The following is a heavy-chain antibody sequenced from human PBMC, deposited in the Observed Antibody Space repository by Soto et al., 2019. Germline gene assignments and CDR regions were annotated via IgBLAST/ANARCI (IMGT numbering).Heavy chain of an antibody. CDR2: IIPIFGTA. CDR1: GGTFSSYA. V-gene: IGHV1-69*12. D-gene: IGHD2-15*01. CDR3: ATSDLRYCSGGSCYSYFDY. Sequence: QVQLVQSGAEVKKPGSSVKVSCKASGGTFSSYAISWVRQAPGQGLEWMGGIIPIFGTANYAQKFQGRVTITAGDSTSTAYMELSSLGSEDTAVYYCATSDLRYCSGGSCYSYFDYWGQGTLVTVSS. J-gene: IGHJ4*02.